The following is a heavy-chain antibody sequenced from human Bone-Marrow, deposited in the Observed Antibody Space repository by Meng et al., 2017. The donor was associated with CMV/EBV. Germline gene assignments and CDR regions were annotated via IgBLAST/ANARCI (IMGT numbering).Heavy chain of an antibody. D-gene: IGHD2-2*01. J-gene: IGHJ6*02. Sequence: GESLKISCAASGFTFSSYWMHWVRQAPGKGLVWVSRINSDGSSTSYADSVKGRFTISRDNAKNTLYLQMNSLRAEDTAVHYCAREVVVVVPAATNYYYYGMDVWGQGTTVTVSS. CDR1: GFTFSSYW. V-gene: IGHV3-74*01. CDR2: INSDGSST. CDR3: AREVVVVVPAATNYYYYGMDV.